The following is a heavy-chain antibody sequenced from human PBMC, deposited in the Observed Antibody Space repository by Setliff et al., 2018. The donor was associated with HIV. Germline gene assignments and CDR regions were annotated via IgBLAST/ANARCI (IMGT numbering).Heavy chain of an antibody. D-gene: IGHD3-16*01. CDR1: GFTFSYYR. V-gene: IGHV3-30*03. CDR2: ISYDGSIK. J-gene: IGHJ6*03. Sequence: GGSLRLSCTASGFTFSYYRMHWVRQAPGKGLEWVAVISYDGSIKYYADSMKGRFTISRDNSNNMLYLQMNSLRAEDTAVYYCAREESSSSWGYYHYYMDVWGKGTTVTVSS. CDR3: AREESSSSWGYYHYYMDV.